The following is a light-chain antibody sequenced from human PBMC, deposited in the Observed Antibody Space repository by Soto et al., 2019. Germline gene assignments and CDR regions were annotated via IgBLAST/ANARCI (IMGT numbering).Light chain of an antibody. CDR1: QSVNSDY. CDR3: QQYGSSPYT. CDR2: DAS. J-gene: IGKJ2*01. V-gene: IGKV3-20*01. Sequence: EIVLTQSPGTLSVSPGERATLSCRASQSVNSDYLAWYQQKPGQAPRLLLYDASTRATGIPDRFSGSGSGAYFTLTISSLEPEDFAMYSCQQYGSSPYTFGQGTKLEIK.